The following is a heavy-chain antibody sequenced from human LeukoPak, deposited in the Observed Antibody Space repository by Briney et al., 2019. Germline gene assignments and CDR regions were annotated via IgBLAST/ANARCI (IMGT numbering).Heavy chain of an antibody. CDR3: PRDLGGALAWFDP. J-gene: IGHJ5*02. D-gene: IGHD2-21*01. CDR1: GYFFTGFY. V-gene: IGHV1-2*06. Sequence: ASVKVSCKAYGYFFTGFYIHWVRQAPGQGLEWMGRMNPSNGNTDFAQNFQGRVTMTRDTSITTAYMELSSMTADATAVYFWPRDLGGALAWFDPWGQGTLVTVSS. CDR2: MNPSNGNT.